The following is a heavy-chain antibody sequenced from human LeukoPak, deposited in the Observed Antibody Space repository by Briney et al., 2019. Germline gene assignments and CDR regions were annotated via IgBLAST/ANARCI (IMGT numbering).Heavy chain of an antibody. V-gene: IGHV3-23*01. CDR3: AKEMEAAGSTRGSFDY. J-gene: IGHJ4*02. Sequence: GGSLRLSCAASGFTFSSYAMNWVRQAPGKGLEWVSGISGGGGDTYHADSVKGRVTIYRDNSKNTLYLQMNSLRAEDTAVYYCAKEMEAAGSTRGSFDYWGQGTLVTVSS. CDR1: GFTFSSYA. CDR2: ISGGGGDT. D-gene: IGHD6-13*01.